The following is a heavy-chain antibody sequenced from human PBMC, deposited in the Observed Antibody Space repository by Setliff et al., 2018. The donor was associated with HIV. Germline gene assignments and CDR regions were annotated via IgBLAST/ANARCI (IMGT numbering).Heavy chain of an antibody. D-gene: IGHD2-2*01. V-gene: IGHV1-18*01. CDR1: TYTFSSYV. Sequence: ASVKVSCKASTYTFSSYVINWVRQAPGQGLEWMGRVSVYNGSTIYAQKLQGRVIMTTDTSTSTAYMELRSLRSDDTAMYYCATQRDIVMVPGQGGFDIWAQGTMVTVSS. CDR2: VSVYNGST. J-gene: IGHJ3*02. CDR3: ATQRDIVMVPGQGGFDI.